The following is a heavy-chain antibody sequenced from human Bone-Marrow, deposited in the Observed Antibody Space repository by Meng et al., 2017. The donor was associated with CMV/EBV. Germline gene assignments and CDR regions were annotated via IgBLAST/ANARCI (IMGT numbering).Heavy chain of an antibody. V-gene: IGHV3-7*01. Sequence: GESLKISCAASAFTFSNYGMHWVRQAPGKGLEWVANIKHDGTKEHYVASVKGRFTISRDNAKNSLSLQMNSLRAEDTAVYYCARDPSSTVTNDVWGQGTTVTVSS. CDR3: ARDPSSTVTNDV. J-gene: IGHJ6*02. CDR2: IKHDGTKE. D-gene: IGHD4-17*01. CDR1: AFTFSNYG.